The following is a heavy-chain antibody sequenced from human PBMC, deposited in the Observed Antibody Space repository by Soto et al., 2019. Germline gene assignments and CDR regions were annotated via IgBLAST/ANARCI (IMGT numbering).Heavy chain of an antibody. D-gene: IGHD6-13*01. CDR3: ARVAAAAAPSHGMDV. CDR1: GFTFSSYA. V-gene: IGHV3-30-3*01. Sequence: GSLRLSCAASGFTFSSYAMHWVRQAPGKGLEWVAVISYDGSNKYYADSVKGRFTISRDNSKNTLYLQMNSLRAEDTAVYYCARVAAAAAPSHGMDVWGQGTTVTVS. CDR2: ISYDGSNK. J-gene: IGHJ6*02.